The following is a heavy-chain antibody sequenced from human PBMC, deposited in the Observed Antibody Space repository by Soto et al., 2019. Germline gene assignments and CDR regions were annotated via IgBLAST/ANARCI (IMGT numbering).Heavy chain of an antibody. CDR2: IYYSGST. D-gene: IGHD1-1*01. CDR1: GGSISSGGYY. CDR3: ARGHGYNSNWFDP. J-gene: IGHJ5*02. V-gene: IGHV4-31*03. Sequence: SETLSLTCTVSGGSISSGGYYWSWIRQHPGKGLEWIGYIYYSGSTYYNPSLKSRVTISVDTSKNQFSLKLSSVTAADTAVYYCARGHGYNSNWFDPWGQGTLVTVSS.